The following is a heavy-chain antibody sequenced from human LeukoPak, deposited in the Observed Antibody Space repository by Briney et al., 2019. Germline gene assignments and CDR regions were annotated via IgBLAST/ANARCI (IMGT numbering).Heavy chain of an antibody. CDR3: AIDRAKNWNYALDY. CDR2: ISGSGGST. J-gene: IGHJ4*02. Sequence: PGGSLRLSCAASGFTFSSYAMSWVRQAPGKGLEWVSAISGSGGSTYYADSVKGRFTISRDNSKNTLYLQMNSLRAEDTAVYYCAIDRAKNWNYALDYWGQGTLVTVSS. CDR1: GFTFSSYA. V-gene: IGHV3-23*01. D-gene: IGHD1-7*01.